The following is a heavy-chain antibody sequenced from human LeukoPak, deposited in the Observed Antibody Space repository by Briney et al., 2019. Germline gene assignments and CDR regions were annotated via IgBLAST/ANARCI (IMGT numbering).Heavy chain of an antibody. J-gene: IGHJ4*02. V-gene: IGHV4-4*07. CDR2: IYTSGST. CDR3: VISSGYYTYDY. Sequence: SETLSLTCTVSGGSVSSYYWSWIRQPAGKGLEWIGRIYTSGSTNYNPSLKSRVTMSVDTSKNQFSLKLSSVAAADTAVYYCVISSGYYTYDYWGQGTLVTVSS. D-gene: IGHD3-22*01. CDR1: GGSVSSYY.